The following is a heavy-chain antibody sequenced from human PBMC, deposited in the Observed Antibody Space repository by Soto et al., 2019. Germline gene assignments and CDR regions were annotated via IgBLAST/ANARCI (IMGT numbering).Heavy chain of an antibody. J-gene: IGHJ4*02. Sequence: SETLSLTCTVSGGSISSGGYYWSWIRQHPGKGLEWIGYIYYSGSTYYNPSLKSRVTISVDTSKNQFSLKLSSVTAADTAVYYCARGVTFVLVLIHPTYTVYRGPGLLVT. D-gene: IGHD2-8*02. CDR1: GGSISSGGYY. V-gene: IGHV4-31*03. CDR3: ARGVTFVLVLIHPTYTVY. CDR2: IYYSGST.